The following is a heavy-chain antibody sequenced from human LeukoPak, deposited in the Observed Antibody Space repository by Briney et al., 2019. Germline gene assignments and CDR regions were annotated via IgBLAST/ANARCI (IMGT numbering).Heavy chain of an antibody. V-gene: IGHV3-23*01. CDR3: ARRAGAQARYFDWLSGREFDY. J-gene: IGHJ4*02. D-gene: IGHD3-9*01. CDR2: ISGSGGST. Sequence: GGSLRLSCAASGFTFSSYAMSWVRQAPGKGLEWVSGISGSGGSTYYADSVKGRFTISRGNAKNSLYLQMNSLRAEDTAVYYCARRAGAQARYFDWLSGREFDYWGQGTLVTVSS. CDR1: GFTFSSYA.